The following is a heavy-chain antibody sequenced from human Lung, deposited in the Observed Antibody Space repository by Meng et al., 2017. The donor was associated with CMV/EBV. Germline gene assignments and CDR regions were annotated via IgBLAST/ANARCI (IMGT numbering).Heavy chain of an antibody. V-gene: IGHV1-69*10. CDR2: IVPVVLIP. D-gene: IGHD2-21*01. J-gene: IGHJ4*02. Sequence: SXXVSXKASRGTFSNYAISWVRQAPGQGLEWMGAIVPVVLIPSYPRKFQGRVTITADKSTTTAYMELRSLRSEDTAVYYCAADSLGCGGECYYPFAFWGQGTXVNGAS. CDR3: AADSLGCGGECYYPFAF. CDR1: RGTFSNYA.